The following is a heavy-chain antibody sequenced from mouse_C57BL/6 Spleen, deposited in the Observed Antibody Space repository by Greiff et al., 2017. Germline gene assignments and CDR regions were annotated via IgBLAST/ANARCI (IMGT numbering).Heavy chain of an antibody. CDR2: IYWDDDK. Sequence: QVQLKESGPGILQSSQTLSLTCSFSGFSLSTSGMGLSWLRQPSGKGLEWLAHIYWDDDKRYNPSPKSRLTISKDTSRNQVFLKITRVDTADTATYYCARRAPGAGAIDYWGQGTSVTVSS. D-gene: IGHD4-1*01. J-gene: IGHJ4*01. V-gene: IGHV8-12*01. CDR1: GFSLSTSGMG. CDR3: ARRAPGAGAIDY.